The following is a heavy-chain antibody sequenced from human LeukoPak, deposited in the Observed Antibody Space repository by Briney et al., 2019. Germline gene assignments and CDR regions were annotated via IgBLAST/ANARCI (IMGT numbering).Heavy chain of an antibody. J-gene: IGHJ4*02. CDR3: ARVRGYCSGGSCPFGLFDY. Sequence: SETLSLTCTVSGYSISSGYYWGWIRQPPGKGLEWIGSIYHSGSTYYNPSLKSRVTISVDTSKNQFSLKLSSVTAADTAVYYCARVRGYCSGGSCPFGLFDYWGQGTLVTVSS. D-gene: IGHD2-15*01. V-gene: IGHV4-38-2*02. CDR1: GYSISSGYY. CDR2: IYHSGST.